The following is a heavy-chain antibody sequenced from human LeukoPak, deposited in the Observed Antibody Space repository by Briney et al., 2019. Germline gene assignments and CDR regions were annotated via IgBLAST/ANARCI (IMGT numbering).Heavy chain of an antibody. Sequence: GGSLRLSCAASGFTFSSYSMNWVRQAPGKGLEWVSVISGSGGSTYYADSVKGRFTISRDNAKNSLYLQMNSLRDEDTAVYYCARASLQYCSSTSCYGGDYFDYWGQGTLVTVSS. CDR2: ISGSGGST. V-gene: IGHV3-48*02. J-gene: IGHJ4*02. D-gene: IGHD2-2*01. CDR3: ARASLQYCSSTSCYGGDYFDY. CDR1: GFTFSSYS.